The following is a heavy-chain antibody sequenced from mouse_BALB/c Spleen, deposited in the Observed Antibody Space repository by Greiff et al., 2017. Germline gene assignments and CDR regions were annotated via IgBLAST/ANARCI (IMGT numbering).Heavy chain of an antibody. CDR1: GFTFSDYY. D-gene: IGHD1-1*01. Sequence: EVQVVESGGGLVKPGGSLKLSCAASGFTFSDYYMYWVRQTPEKRLEWVATISDGGSYTYYPDSVKGRFTISRDNAKNNLYLQMSSLKSEDTAMYYCARVLLPYYAMDYWGQGTSVTVSS. CDR3: ARVLLPYYAMDY. J-gene: IGHJ4*01. V-gene: IGHV5-4*02. CDR2: ISDGGSYT.